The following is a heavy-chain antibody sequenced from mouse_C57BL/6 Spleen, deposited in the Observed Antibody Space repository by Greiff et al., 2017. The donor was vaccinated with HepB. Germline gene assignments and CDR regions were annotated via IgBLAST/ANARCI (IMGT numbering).Heavy chain of an antibody. CDR1: GYAFSSSW. CDR3: AREAGYYVGY. D-gene: IGHD2-2*01. CDR2: IYPGDGDT. V-gene: IGHV1-82*01. J-gene: IGHJ2*01. Sequence: VKLQESGPELVKPGASVKISCKASGYAFSSSWMNWVKQRPGKGLEWIGRIYPGDGDTNYNGKFKGKATLTADKSSSTAYMQLSSLTSEDSAVYFCAREAGYYVGYWGQGTTLTVSS.